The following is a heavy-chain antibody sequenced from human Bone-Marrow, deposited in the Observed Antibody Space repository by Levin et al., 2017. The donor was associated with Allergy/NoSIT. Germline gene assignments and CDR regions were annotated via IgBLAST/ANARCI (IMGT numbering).Heavy chain of an antibody. J-gene: IGHJ4*02. CDR1: GFTFSDAW. D-gene: IGHD3-10*01. CDR3: TTTGPFGDFVF. Sequence: GESLKISCAVSGFTFSDAWMDWVRQAPGKGLEWVGRIKSKTDGGTTDYAAPVKGRFTISRDESKNTLYLQMNSLKTEDTAVYYCTTTGPFGDFVFWRQGTLVTVSS. V-gene: IGHV3-15*01. CDR2: IKSKTDGGTT.